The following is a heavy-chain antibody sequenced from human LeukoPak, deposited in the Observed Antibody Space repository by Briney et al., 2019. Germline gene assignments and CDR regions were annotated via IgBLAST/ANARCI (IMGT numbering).Heavy chain of an antibody. D-gene: IGHD6-13*01. CDR3: AGWYSNSIVPVY. CDR1: GGSISSYY. Sequence: SETLSLTCTVSGGSISSYYWTWIRQPPGKGLEWVGYMYHSGSANYNPSLKSRVTISVDTSKNQFSLRLTSVTAADTAVYYCAGWYSNSIVPVYWGQGTLVTVSS. V-gene: IGHV4-59*03. CDR2: MYHSGSA. J-gene: IGHJ4*02.